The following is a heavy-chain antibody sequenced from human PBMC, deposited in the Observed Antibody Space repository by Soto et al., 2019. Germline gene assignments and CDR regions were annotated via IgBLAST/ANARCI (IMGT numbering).Heavy chain of an antibody. V-gene: IGHV3-23*01. CDR1: GFTFSTYT. J-gene: IGHJ6*02. CDR2: VVGSGEST. D-gene: IGHD3-22*01. Sequence: PVGSLRLSCAASGFTFSTYTMTWARQAPGKGLERVSSVVGSGESTYYADSVKGRLTISRDNSKNTLYVQMNSLRAEDTAIYYCARVGMNYYDSSAERSYGMDVWGQGTTVTVSS. CDR3: ARVGMNYYDSSAERSYGMDV.